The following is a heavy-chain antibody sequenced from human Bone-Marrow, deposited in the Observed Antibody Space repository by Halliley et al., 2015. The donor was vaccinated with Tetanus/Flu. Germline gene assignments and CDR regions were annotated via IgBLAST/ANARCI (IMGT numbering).Heavy chain of an antibody. V-gene: IGHV3-48*03. Sequence: YADSGKGRFTISRDYAKNSLYLQMNNLSAEDTAVYYCARAPGFCTNDVCYPHGSYYNFGMDVWGQGTTVTVSS. J-gene: IGHJ6*02. CDR3: ARAPGFCTNDVCYPHGSYYNFGMDV. D-gene: IGHD2-8*01.